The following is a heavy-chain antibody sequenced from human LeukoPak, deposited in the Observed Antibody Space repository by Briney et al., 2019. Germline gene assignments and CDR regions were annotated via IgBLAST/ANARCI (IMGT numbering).Heavy chain of an antibody. CDR3: ARHNKIFGVVSYFDY. D-gene: IGHD3-3*01. CDR1: GFTFSNSW. V-gene: IGHV3-7*05. J-gene: IGHJ4*02. Sequence: PGGSLRLSCAASGFTFSNSWMSWVRQAPGKGLEWVANIKEDGSEKYYVDSVEGRFTISTDSAKNSLFLQMNSLRAEDTAVYYCARHNKIFGVVSYFDYWGQGTLVAVSS. CDR2: IKEDGSEK.